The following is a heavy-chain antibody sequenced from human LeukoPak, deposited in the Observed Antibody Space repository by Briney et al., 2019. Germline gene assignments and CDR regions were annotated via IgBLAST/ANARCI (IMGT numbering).Heavy chain of an antibody. V-gene: IGHV1-8*03. D-gene: IGHD3-22*01. J-gene: IGHJ5*02. CDR2: MYPNSGNT. CDR3: ARGVYDSSFDPSNWFDP. Sequence: GASVKVSCKASGYTFTSYDINWVRQATGQGLEWMGWMYPNSGNTGYAQKFQGRVTITRNTSISTAYMELSSLRSEDTAVYYCARGVYDSSFDPSNWFDPWGQGTLVTVSS. CDR1: GYTFTSYD.